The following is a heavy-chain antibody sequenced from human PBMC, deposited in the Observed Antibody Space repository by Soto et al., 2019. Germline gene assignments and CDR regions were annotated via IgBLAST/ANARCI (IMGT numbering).Heavy chain of an antibody. V-gene: IGHV4-59*01. J-gene: IGHJ4*02. Sequence: SETLSLTCAVSGGSISSYYWSWIRQPPGKGLEWIAYIYYSGSTNYNPSLKSRVIISVDTSKNQFSLKLNSVTAADTAVYYCARTAHCSGTTCSMSKNWYYFDYWGQGTLVTVSS. CDR2: IYYSGST. CDR1: GGSISSYY. CDR3: ARTAHCSGTTCSMSKNWYYFDY. D-gene: IGHD2-2*01.